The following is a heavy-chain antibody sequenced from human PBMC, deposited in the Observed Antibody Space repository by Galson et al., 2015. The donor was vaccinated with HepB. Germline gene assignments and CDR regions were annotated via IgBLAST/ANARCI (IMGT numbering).Heavy chain of an antibody. CDR3: TRGIMQQLVPRTFDY. CDR2: IRSKAYGGTT. V-gene: IGHV3-49*04. D-gene: IGHD6-13*01. CDR1: GFTVGDYA. J-gene: IGHJ4*02. Sequence: SLRLSCAASGFTVGDYAMSWVRQAPGKGLEWVGFIRSKAYGGTTEYAASVKGRFTISRDDSKSIAYLQMNSLKTEDTAVYYCTRGIMQQLVPRTFDYWGQGTLVTVSS.